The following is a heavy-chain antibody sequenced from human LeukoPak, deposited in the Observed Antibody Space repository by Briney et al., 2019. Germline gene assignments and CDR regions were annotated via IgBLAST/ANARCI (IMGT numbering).Heavy chain of an antibody. CDR3: ARGGWLNNFDY. Sequence: ASVKVSCKTSKYTFTSYAMHWVRQAPGQRLEWMGWINAGNGNTKFSQKFQGRVTITRDTSASTAYMELSNLRSEDTAVYYCARGGWLNNFDYWGQGTLVTVSS. J-gene: IGHJ4*02. D-gene: IGHD6-19*01. CDR2: INAGNGNT. V-gene: IGHV1-3*01. CDR1: KYTFTSYA.